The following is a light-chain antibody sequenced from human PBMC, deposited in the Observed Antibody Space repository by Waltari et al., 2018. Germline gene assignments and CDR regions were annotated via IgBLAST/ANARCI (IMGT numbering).Light chain of an antibody. CDR1: SSYVGGYKY. V-gene: IGLV2-14*03. CDR2: DVS. CDR3: SSYTSSSTVV. Sequence: QSALTQPASVAGAPGQSIPIPCTGTSSYVGGYKYVPWYQQHPGKAPKLRIYDVSNRPSGVSNRFSGSKSGNTASLTISGLQAEDEADYYCSSYTSSSTVVFGGGTKLTVL. J-gene: IGLJ2*01.